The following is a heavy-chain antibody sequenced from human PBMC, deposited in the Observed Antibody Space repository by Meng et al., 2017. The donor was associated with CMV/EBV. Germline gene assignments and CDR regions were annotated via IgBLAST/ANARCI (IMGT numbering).Heavy chain of an antibody. D-gene: IGHD2-8*01. CDR2: IIPIFGTA. Sequence: SVKVSCKASGGTFISYAISWVRQAPGQGLEWMGGIIPIFGTANYAQKFQGRVTITTDESTSTAYMELSSLKSEDTAVYYCARRKLVGYCTNGVCPGWFDPWGQGTLVTVSS. J-gene: IGHJ5*02. CDR1: GGTFISYA. V-gene: IGHV1-69*05. CDR3: ARRKLVGYCTNGVCPGWFDP.